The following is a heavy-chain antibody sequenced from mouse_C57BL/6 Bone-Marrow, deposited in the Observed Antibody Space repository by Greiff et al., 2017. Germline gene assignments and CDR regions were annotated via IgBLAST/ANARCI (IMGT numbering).Heavy chain of an antibody. V-gene: IGHV1-81*01. Sequence: QVQLQQSGAELARPGASVKLSCKASGYTFTSYGISWVKQRTGQGLEWIGEIYPRSGNTYYTEKFKGKATLTADKSSSTAYMDLRSLTSEDSAVYFCANYGSSTFAYWGQGTLVTVSA. CDR3: ANYGSSTFAY. D-gene: IGHD1-1*01. CDR2: IYPRSGNT. J-gene: IGHJ3*01. CDR1: GYTFTSYG.